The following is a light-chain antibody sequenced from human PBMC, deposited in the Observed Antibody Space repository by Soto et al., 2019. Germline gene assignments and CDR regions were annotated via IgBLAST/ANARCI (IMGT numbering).Light chain of an antibody. CDR2: GNS. Sequence: QSVLTQPPSVSGAPGQRVTISCTGSSSNIGAGYDVHWYQQLPGTDPKLLIYGNSNRPSGVPDRFSGSKSGTSASLAITGLQAEDEADYYCQSYDRSLSGSVFGTGTKLTVL. V-gene: IGLV1-40*01. CDR1: SSNIGAGYD. CDR3: QSYDRSLSGSV. J-gene: IGLJ1*01.